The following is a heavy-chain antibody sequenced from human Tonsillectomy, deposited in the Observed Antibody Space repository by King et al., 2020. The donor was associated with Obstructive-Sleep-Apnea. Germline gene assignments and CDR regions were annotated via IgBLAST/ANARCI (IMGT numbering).Heavy chain of an antibody. CDR1: VGSINSYY. J-gene: IGHJ6*02. D-gene: IGHD3-10*01. CDR3: ARATYFYGSGSYYDSDV. Sequence: QLQESGPGPVKPSETLSLTCTVSVGSINSYYWSWIRQSPGKGLEWIGYISYSGSTNYNPSLKRRVTISVDTSKNQFSLKLSSVTAADTAVYYCARATYFYGSGSYYDSDVWGQGTTVTVSS. V-gene: IGHV4-59*01. CDR2: ISYSGST.